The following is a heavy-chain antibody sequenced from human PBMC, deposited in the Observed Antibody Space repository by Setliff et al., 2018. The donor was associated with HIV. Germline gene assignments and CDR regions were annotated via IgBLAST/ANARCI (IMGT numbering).Heavy chain of an antibody. CDR2: IYYSGNT. V-gene: IGHV4-39*07. Sequence: ASETLSLTCNVSGASLSTDKYYWAWIRQTPGKTLDWLATIYYSGNTYYNPSLKSRVTIAIDTSKNQFSLKLTSLTAADTAVYFCARDPHYYDRSGHYSWFYFDYWGQGTLVTVSS. CDR3: ARDPHYYDRSGHYSWFYFDY. CDR1: GASLSTDKYY. D-gene: IGHD3-22*01. J-gene: IGHJ4*02.